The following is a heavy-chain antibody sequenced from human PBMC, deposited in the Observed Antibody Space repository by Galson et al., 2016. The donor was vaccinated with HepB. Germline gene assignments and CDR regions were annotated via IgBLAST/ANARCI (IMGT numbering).Heavy chain of an antibody. CDR1: GGTFSSYG. D-gene: IGHD3-3*01. CDR2: ISPIFGTT. CDR3: ARNTIFGVSRGAWFDP. Sequence: SVKVSCKASGGTFSSYGIVWVRQAPGQGLEWMGGISPIFGTTNYAQNFQGRVTITSDESTTTSYMELSSLRSEDTAVYYCARNTIFGVSRGAWFDPWGQGTLVTVSS. V-gene: IGHV1-69*13. J-gene: IGHJ5*02.